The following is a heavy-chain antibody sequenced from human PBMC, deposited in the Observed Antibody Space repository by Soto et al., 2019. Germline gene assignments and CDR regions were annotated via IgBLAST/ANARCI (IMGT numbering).Heavy chain of an antibody. V-gene: IGHV3-33*01. Sequence: GGSLRLSCAASGFTFSSYGMHWVRQAPGKGLEWVAVIWYDGSNKYYADSVKGRFTISRDNSKNTLYLQMNSLRAEDTAVYYCARDFRVEQVAGPAIWGQGTLVTVSS. CDR1: GFTFSSYG. CDR3: ARDFRVEQVAGPAI. D-gene: IGHD6-19*01. CDR2: IWYDGSNK. J-gene: IGHJ4*02.